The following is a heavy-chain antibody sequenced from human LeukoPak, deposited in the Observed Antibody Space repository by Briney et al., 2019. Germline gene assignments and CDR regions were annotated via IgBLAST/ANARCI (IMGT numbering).Heavy chain of an antibody. Sequence: GESLKISCKGSGYSFTSYWIGWVRQMPGKGLEWMGIIYPGDSDTRYRPSFQGQITISADKSISTAYLQWSSLKASDTAMYYCARPRPRYCSSTSCSYFDYWGQGTLVTVSS. CDR1: GYSFTSYW. CDR2: IYPGDSDT. D-gene: IGHD2-2*01. J-gene: IGHJ4*02. CDR3: ARPRPRYCSSTSCSYFDY. V-gene: IGHV5-51*01.